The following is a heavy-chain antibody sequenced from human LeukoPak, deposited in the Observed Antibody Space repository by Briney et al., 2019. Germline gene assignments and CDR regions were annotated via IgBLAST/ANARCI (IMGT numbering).Heavy chain of an antibody. Sequence: SETLSLTCTVSGGSLSSGDYYWSWIRQPPGKGLEWIGYIYYSGSTYYNPSLKSRVTISVDTSKNQFSLKLSSVTAADTAVYYCARGPETGYCSGGSCYSAPIGFDYWGQGTLVTVSS. J-gene: IGHJ4*02. CDR1: GGSLSSGDYY. D-gene: IGHD2-15*01. CDR2: IYYSGST. V-gene: IGHV4-30-4*01. CDR3: ARGPETGYCSGGSCYSAPIGFDY.